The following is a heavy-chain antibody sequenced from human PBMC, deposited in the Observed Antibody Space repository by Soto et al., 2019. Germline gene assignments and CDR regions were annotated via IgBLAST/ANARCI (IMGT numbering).Heavy chain of an antibody. J-gene: IGHJ6*02. CDR1: GASVTSSTYY. D-gene: IGHD4-17*01. CDR2: IYYSGST. V-gene: IGHV4-39*01. CDR3: ANDYGDYKSYYGMDV. Sequence: QLQLQESGPGLVKPSETLSLTCTVSGASVTSSTYYWGWIRQPPGKGLEWIGSIYYSGSTYYNPSLRSRVHISVDTTKNQVSLKLTSVPAADTAVYYCANDYGDYKSYYGMDVWGQGTTVTVSS.